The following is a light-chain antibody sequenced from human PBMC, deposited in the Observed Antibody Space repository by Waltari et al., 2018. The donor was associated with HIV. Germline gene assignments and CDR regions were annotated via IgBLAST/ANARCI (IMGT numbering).Light chain of an antibody. J-gene: IGKJ3*01. CDR1: QSVSSN. Sequence: EIVMTQSPATLSVSPGERATLSCRASQSVSSNLAWYQQKPGQAPSLLIYGASTRATGIPARFSGSGSGTEFTLTISSLQSEDFAVYYCQQYNNWVFTFGPGTKVDIK. CDR3: QQYNNWVFT. CDR2: GAS. V-gene: IGKV3-15*01.